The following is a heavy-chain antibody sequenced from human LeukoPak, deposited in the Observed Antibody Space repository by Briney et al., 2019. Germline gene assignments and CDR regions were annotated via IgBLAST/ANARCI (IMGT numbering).Heavy chain of an antibody. D-gene: IGHD3-22*01. CDR3: ARSQNRDYYDSSGHFDY. Sequence: PGGSLRPSCAASGFTFSSYAMYWVRQAPGKGLEWVAVISYDGSNKYYADSVKGQFTISRDNSKNTLYLQMNSLRAEDTAVYYCARSQNRDYYDSSGHFDYWGQGTLVTVSS. V-gene: IGHV3-30-3*01. J-gene: IGHJ4*02. CDR1: GFTFSSYA. CDR2: ISYDGSNK.